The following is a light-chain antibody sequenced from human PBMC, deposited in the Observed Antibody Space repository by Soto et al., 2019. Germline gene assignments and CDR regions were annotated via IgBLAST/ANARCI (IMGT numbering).Light chain of an antibody. Sequence: EIVMTQSPATLSVSPGERTTLSCRASQSVGNNLAWYQQKPGQAPRLLIYGAFTRATGIPARFSGTGSGTEFTLTISSLQSEDFALYYCQQYNDWPLTFGQGTKVDI. J-gene: IGKJ1*01. CDR1: QSVGNN. CDR2: GAF. V-gene: IGKV3-15*01. CDR3: QQYNDWPLT.